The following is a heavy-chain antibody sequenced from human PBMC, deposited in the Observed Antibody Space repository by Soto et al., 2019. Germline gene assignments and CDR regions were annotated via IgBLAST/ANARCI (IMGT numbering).Heavy chain of an antibody. CDR1: GFTVSSNY. CDR2: IYSGGNT. V-gene: IGHV3-53*01. J-gene: IGHJ1*01. CDR3: ARQRGPQYFQH. Sequence: EVQLVESGGGLIQPGGSLRLSCAASGFTVSSNYMSWVRQSPGKGLEWVSVIYSGGNTYYADSVKGRFTISRDNSKNTLYLQMNSLRAEDTAVYYCARQRGPQYFQHWGQGTLVTVSS.